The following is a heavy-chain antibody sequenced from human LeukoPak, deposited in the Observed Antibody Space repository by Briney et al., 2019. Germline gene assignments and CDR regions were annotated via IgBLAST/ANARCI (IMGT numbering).Heavy chain of an antibody. J-gene: IGHJ3*02. V-gene: IGHV3-74*01. CDR2: INSDGSST. CDR3: AREGAFPDAFDI. Sequence: GGSLRLSCAASGFTFSSYWMQWVRQAPGKGLVWVSRINSDGSSTSYADSVKGRFTISRDNAKNTLYLQMNSLRAEDTAVYYCAREGAFPDAFDIWGQGTMVTVYS. CDR1: GFTFSSYW.